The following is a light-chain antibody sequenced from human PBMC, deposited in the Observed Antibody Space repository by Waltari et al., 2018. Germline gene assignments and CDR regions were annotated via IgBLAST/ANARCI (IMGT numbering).Light chain of an antibody. CDR2: DAS. Sequence: DIVLPQSPATLSLSPGERATLSCRASQSVSNFVAWYQQKPGQAPRLLIYDASNRATGIPARFSGGGSGTDFTLTISSLEPEDFAVYYCQQRGNWPLTFGGGTKVEIK. V-gene: IGKV3-11*01. CDR1: QSVSNF. CDR3: QQRGNWPLT. J-gene: IGKJ4*01.